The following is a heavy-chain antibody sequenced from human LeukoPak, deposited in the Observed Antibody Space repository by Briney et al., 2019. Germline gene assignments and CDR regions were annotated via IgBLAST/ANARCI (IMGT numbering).Heavy chain of an antibody. Sequence: ASVKVSCKASGGTFSSYAISWVRQAPGQGLEWMGRIIPIFGTANYAQKFQGRVTITTDESTSTAYMELSSLRFEDTAVYYCAREGRNWFDPWGQGTLVTVSS. CDR1: GGTFSSYA. V-gene: IGHV1-69*05. CDR3: AREGRNWFDP. CDR2: IIPIFGTA. J-gene: IGHJ5*02.